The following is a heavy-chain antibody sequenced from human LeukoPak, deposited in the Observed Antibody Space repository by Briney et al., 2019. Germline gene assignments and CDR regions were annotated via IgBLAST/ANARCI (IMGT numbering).Heavy chain of an antibody. D-gene: IGHD6-19*01. J-gene: IGHJ4*02. CDR3: ARHREGLWLVPAVDY. CDR1: GGSISSYH. Sequence: KPSETLSLTCTVSGGSISSYHWSWIRQPPGKGLEWIGYIYYSGSTNYNPSLRSRVSLSADTSKNQFSLKLTSVTAADPAVYYCARHREGLWLVPAVDYWGQGTLVTVSS. CDR2: IYYSGST. V-gene: IGHV4-59*08.